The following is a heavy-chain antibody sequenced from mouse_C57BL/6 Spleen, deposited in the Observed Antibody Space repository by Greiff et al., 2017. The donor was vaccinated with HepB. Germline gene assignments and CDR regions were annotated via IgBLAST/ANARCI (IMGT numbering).Heavy chain of an antibody. Sequence: VQLQQSGPELVKPGDSVKISCKASGYSFTGYFMNWVMQSHGKSLEWIGRINPYNGDTFYNQKFKGKATLTVDKSSSTAHMELRSLTSEDSAVYYCARSGTYDYDFDYWGQGTTLTVSS. V-gene: IGHV1-20*01. CDR2: INPYNGDT. J-gene: IGHJ2*01. CDR3: ARSGTYDYDFDY. D-gene: IGHD2-4*01. CDR1: GYSFTGYF.